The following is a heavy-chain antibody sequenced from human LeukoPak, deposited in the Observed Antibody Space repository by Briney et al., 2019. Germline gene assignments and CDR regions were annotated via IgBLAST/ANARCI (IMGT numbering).Heavy chain of an antibody. D-gene: IGHD3-22*01. CDR1: GFTFSSYS. V-gene: IGHV3-21*01. J-gene: IGHJ4*02. Sequence: GGSLRLSCAASGFTFSSYSMNWVRQAPGKGLEWVSSISSSSYIYYADSVKGRFTISRDNAKNSLYLQMNSLRAEDTAVYYCARGKVVITGKFDYWGQGTLVTVSS. CDR3: ARGKVVITGKFDY. CDR2: ISSSSYI.